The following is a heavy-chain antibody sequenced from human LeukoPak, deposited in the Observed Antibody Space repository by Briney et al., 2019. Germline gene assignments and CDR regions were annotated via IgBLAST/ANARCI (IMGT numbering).Heavy chain of an antibody. V-gene: IGHV3-21*01. J-gene: IGHJ4*02. CDR2: ISSSSSYI. D-gene: IGHD1-7*01. Sequence: PGGSLRLSCAASGFTFSSYSMNWVRPAPGKGLEWVSCISSSSSYIYYADSVKGRFTISRDNAKNSLYLQMNSLRAEDTAVYYCARAHNWKYGSFDFWGQGTLVTVSS. CDR1: GFTFSSYS. CDR3: ARAHNWKYGSFDF.